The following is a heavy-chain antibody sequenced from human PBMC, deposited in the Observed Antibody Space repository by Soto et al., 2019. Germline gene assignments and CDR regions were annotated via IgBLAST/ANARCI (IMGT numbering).Heavy chain of an antibody. J-gene: IGHJ5*02. CDR3: ARDTGYCSSTSCYTSWFDP. Sequence: EVQLVESGGGLVQPGGSLRLSCAASGFTFSSYWMHWVRQAPGKGLVWVSRINSDGSSTSYADSVKGRFTISRDNAKNTLYLQMNCLRAEDTAVYYCARDTGYCSSTSCYTSWFDPWGQGTLVTVS. CDR2: INSDGSST. V-gene: IGHV3-74*01. CDR1: GFTFSSYW. D-gene: IGHD2-2*02.